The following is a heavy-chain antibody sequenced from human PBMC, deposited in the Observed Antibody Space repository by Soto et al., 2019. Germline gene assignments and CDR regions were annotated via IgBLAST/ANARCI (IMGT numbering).Heavy chain of an antibody. CDR2: IHYSGST. J-gene: IGHJ4*02. CDR1: GGSIHSNNYY. Sequence: QLQLQESGPGLVKPSETLSLTCTVSGGSIHSNNYYWGWIRQPPGRGLECIANIHYSGSTHYNPSLKSRVTISVETSKNQFSLKLSSVTAADTAVYYCSSFFHRRGEFTFPYSFDYWGQGTLVTVSS. V-gene: IGHV4-39*01. D-gene: IGHD3-16*01. CDR3: SSFFHRRGEFTFPYSFDY.